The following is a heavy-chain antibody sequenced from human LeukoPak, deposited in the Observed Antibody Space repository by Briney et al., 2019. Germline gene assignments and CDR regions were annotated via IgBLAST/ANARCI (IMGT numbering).Heavy chain of an antibody. CDR2: IDWDDDK. CDR3: ARVNYDYVWGSYRLDY. Sequence: GSGPTLVNPTQTLTLTCTFSGFSLSTSGMCVSWIRQPPGKALEWLARIDWDDDKYYSTSLKTRLTISKDTSKNQVVLTMTNMDPVDTATYYCARVNYDYVWGSYRLDYWGQGTLVTVSS. V-gene: IGHV2-70*11. CDR1: GFSLSTSGMC. J-gene: IGHJ4*02. D-gene: IGHD3-16*02.